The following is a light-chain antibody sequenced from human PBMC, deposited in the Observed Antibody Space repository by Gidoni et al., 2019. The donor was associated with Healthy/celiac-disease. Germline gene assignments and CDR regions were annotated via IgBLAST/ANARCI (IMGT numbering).Light chain of an antibody. V-gene: IGKV3-20*01. Sequence: EIVLTQSPGTLSLSPVERSTLSCRASQSVSSSYLAWYQQKPGQAPRLLIYGASSRATGIPDRVSGSGSGTDFTLTISRLEPEDFAVYYCQQYGSSPPYTFGQGTKLEIK. CDR2: GAS. CDR1: QSVSSSY. CDR3: QQYGSSPPYT. J-gene: IGKJ2*01.